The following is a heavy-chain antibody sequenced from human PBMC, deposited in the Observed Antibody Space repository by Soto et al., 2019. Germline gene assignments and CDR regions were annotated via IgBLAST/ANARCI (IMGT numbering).Heavy chain of an antibody. Sequence: SQTVPLTYAIPVDSVCSNSAASNYIKQSPSRGLEWLGRTYYRSKWYNDYAVSVKSRITINPDTSKNQFSLQLNSVTPEDTAVYYCERGSTHQLPQPVDFWVNGTTVTVSS. CDR3: ERGSTHQLPQPVDF. CDR2: TYYRSKWYN. D-gene: IGHD2-2*01. CDR1: VDSVCSNSAA. V-gene: IGHV6-1*01. J-gene: IGHJ6*04.